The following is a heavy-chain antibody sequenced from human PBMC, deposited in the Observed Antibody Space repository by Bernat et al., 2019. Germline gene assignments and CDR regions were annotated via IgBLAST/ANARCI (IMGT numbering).Heavy chain of an antibody. J-gene: IGHJ4*02. CDR3: AKGKYYYGSGPIDY. Sequence: EVQLLESGGGLVRPGGSLRLSCAASGFTFSSYAMSWVRQAPGKGLEWVSAISGSGGSTYYADSVKGRFTISRDNSKNTLYLQMNSLRAEDTAVYYCAKGKYYYGSGPIDYWGQGTLVTVSS. CDR1: GFTFSSYA. V-gene: IGHV3-23*01. CDR2: ISGSGGST. D-gene: IGHD3-10*01.